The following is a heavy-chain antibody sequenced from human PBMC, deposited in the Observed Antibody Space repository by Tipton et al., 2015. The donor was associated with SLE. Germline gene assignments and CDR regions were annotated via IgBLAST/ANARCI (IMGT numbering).Heavy chain of an antibody. V-gene: IGHV3-7*01. CDR2: IKPDGSEG. D-gene: IGHD1-26*01. CDR3: ARGDFVGAAFVDAFDI. J-gene: IGHJ3*02. CDR1: GFTSSSYW. Sequence: SLRLSCAASGFTSSSYWMSWVRQAPGKGLEWVANIKPDGSEGFYVESVKRRFTISRDNAQDSLYLQMNSLRAEDTAVYYCARGDFVGAAFVDAFDIWGQGTVVTVSS.